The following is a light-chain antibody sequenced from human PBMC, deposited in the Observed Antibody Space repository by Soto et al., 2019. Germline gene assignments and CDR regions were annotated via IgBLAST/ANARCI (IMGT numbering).Light chain of an antibody. J-gene: IGLJ1*01. CDR1: SSDVGTYNL. Sequence: QSVLTQPASVSGSLGQSITISCTGTSSDVGTYNLVSWYQQLPDKAPKLIIHEVNKRPSGVSTRFSGSKSGNTASLTISGLQAEDDADYHCYSYAGSSTYVFGTGTKVTAL. CDR3: YSYAGSSTYV. CDR2: EVN. V-gene: IGLV2-23*02.